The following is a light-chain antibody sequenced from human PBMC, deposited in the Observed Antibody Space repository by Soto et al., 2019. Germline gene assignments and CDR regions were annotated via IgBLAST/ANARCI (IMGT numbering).Light chain of an antibody. J-gene: IGKJ2*01. CDR3: QQYNKWPPYT. V-gene: IGKV3-15*01. CDR2: GAS. Sequence: EIVMTQSPANLSVSPGERATLSCRASQSISSNLAWYQQKPGQGPRLLIYGASTRATGIPARFSGSGSGTEFTLTISSLQSEEFAVYYCQQYNKWPPYTFGQGTKLEIK. CDR1: QSISSN.